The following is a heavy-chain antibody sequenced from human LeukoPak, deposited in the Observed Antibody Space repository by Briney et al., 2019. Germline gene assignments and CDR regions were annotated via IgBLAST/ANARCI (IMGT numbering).Heavy chain of an antibody. V-gene: IGHV3-21*01. CDR1: GFNFFTYG. CDR3: ARRSPTGYFDY. Sequence: GGSLRLSCAASGFNFFTYGMHWVRQAPGKGLEWVSSISSSSSYIYYADSVKGRFTISRDNAKNTLYLQMNSLRAEDTAVYYCARRSPTGYFDYWGQGTLVTVSS. J-gene: IGHJ4*02. CDR2: ISSSSSYI. D-gene: IGHD4-17*01.